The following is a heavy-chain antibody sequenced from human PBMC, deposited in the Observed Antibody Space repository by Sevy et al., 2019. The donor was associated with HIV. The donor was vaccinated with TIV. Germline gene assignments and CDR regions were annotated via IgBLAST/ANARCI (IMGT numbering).Heavy chain of an antibody. CDR1: GFTFRDYS. D-gene: IGHD4-17*01. J-gene: IGHJ6*02. CDR2: ITFNSGTI. Sequence: GGCLRLSCAASGFTFRDYSMNWVRQAPGKGLEWISYITFNSGTIYHADSVRGRFTISRDNAKNSLYLQMNSLRDEDTAVYYCARTYGDYFSYYYGMDVWGQGTTVTVSS. V-gene: IGHV3-48*02. CDR3: ARTYGDYFSYYYGMDV.